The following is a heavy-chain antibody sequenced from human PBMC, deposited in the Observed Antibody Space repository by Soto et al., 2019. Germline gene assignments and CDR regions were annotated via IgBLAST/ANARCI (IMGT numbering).Heavy chain of an antibody. Sequence: EVYLVESGGGLVKPGGSLRLSCAASGFTFSGYTMTWVRQAPGKGLEWVSAMSFSSNNIYYADSLKGRFTISRDNANNSLYLQMNSLRAEDTAVYYCARRNLEGGWLDPWGQGTLVTVSS. CDR1: GFTFSGYT. V-gene: IGHV3-21*01. J-gene: IGHJ5*02. CDR2: MSFSSNNI. CDR3: ARRNLEGGWLDP.